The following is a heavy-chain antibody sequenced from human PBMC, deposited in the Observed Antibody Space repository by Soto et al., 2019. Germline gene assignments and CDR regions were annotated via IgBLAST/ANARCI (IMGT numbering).Heavy chain of an antibody. J-gene: IGHJ2*01. V-gene: IGHV1-69*08. CDR3: AGEGTIFGVTSYCYFDL. D-gene: IGHD3-3*01. CDR2: IIPILGIA. CDR1: VGTFSSYT. Sequence: QVQLVQSGAEVKKPGSSAKVSCKASVGTFSSYTISWVRQSPGQGLEWMGRIIPILGIANYAQKFQGRVAITADKSTSTAYMELSRLRSEATAVYYCAGEGTIFGVTSYCYFDLWGRGTLVSVS.